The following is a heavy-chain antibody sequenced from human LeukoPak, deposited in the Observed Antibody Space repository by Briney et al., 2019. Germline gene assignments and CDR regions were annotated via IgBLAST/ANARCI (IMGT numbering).Heavy chain of an antibody. Sequence: SEALSLTCTVSGGSISSYYWSWIRQPPGKGLEWIGWSYHRGSTSYNPSLKSRVAISVDTSKNQFSLKLSSVTAADTAVYYCARDRELGYWGQGTLVTVSS. V-gene: IGHV4-59*01. CDR2: SYHRGST. CDR3: ARDRELGY. J-gene: IGHJ4*02. D-gene: IGHD1-1*01. CDR1: GGSISSYY.